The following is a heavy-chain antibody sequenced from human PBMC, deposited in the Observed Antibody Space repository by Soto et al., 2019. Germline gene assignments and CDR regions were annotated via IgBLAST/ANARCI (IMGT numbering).Heavy chain of an antibody. CDR3: ARDIFPHPLGAISFFILDL. CDR1: GGTFSTSA. V-gene: IGHV1-69*12. Sequence: QVQLVQSGAEVKKPGSSVKVSCKASGGTFSTSAISWVRQAPGQGLEWEGGIMPVFATPDYAQKFQGRVTISAHAPTTTASPELTSLRTDDTAVYYSARDIFPHPLGAISFFILDLWAQGTAIIVSS. D-gene: IGHD2-21*01. J-gene: IGHJ6*02. CDR2: IMPVFATP.